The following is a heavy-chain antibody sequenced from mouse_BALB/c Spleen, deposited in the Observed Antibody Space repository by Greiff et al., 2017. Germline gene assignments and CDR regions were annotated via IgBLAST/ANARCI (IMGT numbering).Heavy chain of an antibody. Sequence: LQQPGSELVRPGASVKLSCKASGYTFTSYWMHWVKQRHGQGLEWIGNIYPGSGSTNYDEKFKSKGTLTVDTSSSTAYMHLSSLTSEDSAVYYCTRFGAWGQGTSVTVSS. J-gene: IGHJ4*01. V-gene: IGHV1S22*01. CDR3: TRFGA. CDR1: GYTFTSYW. CDR2: IYPGSGST.